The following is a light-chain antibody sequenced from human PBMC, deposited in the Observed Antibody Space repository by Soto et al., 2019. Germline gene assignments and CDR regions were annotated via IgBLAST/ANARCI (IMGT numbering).Light chain of an antibody. CDR2: GAS. CDR1: QIIKMF. Sequence: DIEMTQSPSSLSAFVVDTVTIICRARQIIKMFLNWYQQKPGQAPKLLMHGASTLERGVPSRFSGSASGTEFVLTISNLQPEDFAIYFCQQSYRTPTFGLGTRLEIK. V-gene: IGKV1-39*01. CDR3: QQSYRTPT. J-gene: IGKJ5*01.